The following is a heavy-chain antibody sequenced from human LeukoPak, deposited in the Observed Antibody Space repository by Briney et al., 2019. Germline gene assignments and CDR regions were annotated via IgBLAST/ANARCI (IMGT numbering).Heavy chain of an antibody. Sequence: PGRSLRLSCAASGFTFSSYGMHWVRQAPGKGLEWVAFIRYDGSNKYYADSVKGRFTISRDNAKNSLYLQMNSLRAEDTAVYYCARDIVVVPAVYYYYYMDVWGKGTTVTVSS. J-gene: IGHJ6*03. CDR2: IRYDGSNK. CDR3: ARDIVVVPAVYYYYYMDV. V-gene: IGHV3-33*01. CDR1: GFTFSSYG. D-gene: IGHD2-2*01.